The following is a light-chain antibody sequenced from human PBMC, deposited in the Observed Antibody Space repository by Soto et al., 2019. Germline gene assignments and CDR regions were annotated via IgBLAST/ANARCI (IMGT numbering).Light chain of an antibody. J-gene: IGKJ4*01. Sequence: EIVLTQSPATLSVSAGGTVTLSCRASQSIRTNVAWYQQIPGQAPRLLVYGASTRATGVPARFSGSGSGIEFTLTISSLQSEDSAVYYCQQYNSWPLTFGGGTKVEIK. CDR2: GAS. CDR3: QQYNSWPLT. CDR1: QSIRTN. V-gene: IGKV3-15*01.